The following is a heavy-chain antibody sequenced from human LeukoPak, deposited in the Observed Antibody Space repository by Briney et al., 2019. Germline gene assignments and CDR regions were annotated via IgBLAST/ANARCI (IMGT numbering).Heavy chain of an antibody. J-gene: IGHJ4*02. CDR2: INPSGGST. V-gene: IGHV1-46*01. CDR1: GYTFTGYY. Sequence: ASVKVSCKASGYTFTGYYMHRVRQAPGQGLEWMGIINPSGGSTSYAQKFQGRITMTRDMSTSTVYMELSSLRSEDTAEYYCARAGSRRKDILDYWGQGTLVTVSS. D-gene: IGHD2-15*01. CDR3: ARAGSRRKDILDY.